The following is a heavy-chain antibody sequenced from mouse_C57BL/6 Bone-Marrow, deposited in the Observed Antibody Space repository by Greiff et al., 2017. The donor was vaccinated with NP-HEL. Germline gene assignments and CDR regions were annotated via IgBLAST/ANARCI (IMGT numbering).Heavy chain of an antibody. CDR2: INPSNGGT. CDR3: ARERTLWSSWFAY. Sequence: QVQLQQPGTELVKPGASVKLPCKASGYTFTSYWVHWVKQRPGQGLEWIGNINPSNGGTNYNEKFKSKATLTVDKSSSTAYMQLSSLTSEDSAVYYCARERTLWSSWFAYWGQGTLVTVSA. CDR1: GYTFTSYW. D-gene: IGHD1-1*02. V-gene: IGHV1-53*01. J-gene: IGHJ3*01.